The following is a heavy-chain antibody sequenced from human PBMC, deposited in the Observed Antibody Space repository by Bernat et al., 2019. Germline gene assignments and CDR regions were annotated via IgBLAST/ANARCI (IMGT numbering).Heavy chain of an antibody. CDR1: GFTFSDYP. V-gene: IGHV3-21*05. D-gene: IGHD1-26*01. CDR2: IRSNSDYI. CDR3: VRDDMWAFVY. Sequence: EVHLVESGGGLVKPGGSLRLSCAASGFTFSDYPMNWVRQTPGKGLEWISHIRSNSDYISYGDSVKGRFTISRDNGKNSLYLQMNSLRAEDTAVYYCVRDDMWAFVYWGQGTLVTVSS. J-gene: IGHJ4*02.